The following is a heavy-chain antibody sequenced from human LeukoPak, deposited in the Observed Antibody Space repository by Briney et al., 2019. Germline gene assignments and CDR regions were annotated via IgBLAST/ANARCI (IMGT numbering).Heavy chain of an antibody. CDR3: AMSGSYYPDY. CDR1: GGSISSYY. D-gene: IGHD1-26*01. CDR2: IYYSGST. V-gene: IGHV4-59*01. J-gene: IGHJ4*02. Sequence: TSETLYLTCTVSGGSISSYYWSWIRQPPGKGLEWIGYIYYSGSTNYNPSLKSRVTISVDTSKNQFSLKLRSVTAADTAVYYCAMSGSYYPDYWGQGTLVTVSS.